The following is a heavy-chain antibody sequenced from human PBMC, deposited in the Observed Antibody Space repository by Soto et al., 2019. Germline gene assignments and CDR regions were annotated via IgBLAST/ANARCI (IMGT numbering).Heavy chain of an antibody. V-gene: IGHV3-48*02. D-gene: IGHD2-15*01. CDR1: GFAFSTYS. CDR3: ARDHYCSGDTCYLISFDY. J-gene: IGHJ4*02. Sequence: GGSLRLSCAASGFAFSTYSMNWVRQAPGKGLEWVSFISSSGDTIHYADSVKGRFTVSRDNAKNSLYLQMNSLRDEDTAVYYCARDHYCSGDTCYLISFDYWGQGTQVTVSS. CDR2: ISSSGDTI.